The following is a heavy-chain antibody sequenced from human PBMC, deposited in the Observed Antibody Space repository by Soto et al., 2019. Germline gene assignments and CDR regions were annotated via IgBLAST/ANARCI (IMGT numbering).Heavy chain of an antibody. CDR3: ARGGYSYGPYGMDV. D-gene: IGHD5-18*01. J-gene: IGHJ6*02. Sequence: EVQLVESGGGLIQPGGSLRLSCAASGFTVSSNYMSWVRQAPGKGLEWVSVIYSGGSTYYADSVKGRFTISRDNSKNTLYLQMNSLGAEDTAVYYCARGGYSYGPYGMDVWGQGTTVTVSS. CDR1: GFTVSSNY. CDR2: IYSGGST. V-gene: IGHV3-53*01.